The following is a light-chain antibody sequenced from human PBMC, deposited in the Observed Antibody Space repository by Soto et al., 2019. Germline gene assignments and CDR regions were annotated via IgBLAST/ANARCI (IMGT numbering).Light chain of an antibody. J-gene: IGLJ1*01. Sequence: QSALTQPASVSGSPGQSITISCTGTSSDVGGYNDVCWYQQHPGQTPKLIMLEVSKRPSGVTNRFSGSKSGNTASLTISGLQAEDEADYYCSSFTSSITYVFGTGTKVTVL. CDR3: SSFTSSITYV. V-gene: IGLV2-14*01. CDR1: SSDVGGYND. CDR2: EVS.